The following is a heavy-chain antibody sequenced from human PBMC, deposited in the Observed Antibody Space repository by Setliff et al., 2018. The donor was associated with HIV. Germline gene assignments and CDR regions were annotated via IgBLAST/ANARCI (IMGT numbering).Heavy chain of an antibody. Sequence: ASVKVSCKASGYIFSTSGISWVRQAPGQGLEWMGWINTKNGNTNYGQKLQGRVTMTTDTSTSTAYMELRSLRSDDTAVYYCARDAPGNTEAAPDYWGQGTLVTVS. D-gene: IGHD6-6*01. V-gene: IGHV1-18*01. CDR3: ARDAPGNTEAAPDY. CDR2: INTKNGNT. J-gene: IGHJ4*02. CDR1: GYIFSTSG.